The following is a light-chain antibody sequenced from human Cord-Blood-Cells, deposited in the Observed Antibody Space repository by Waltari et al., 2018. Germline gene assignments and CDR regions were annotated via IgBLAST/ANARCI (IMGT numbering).Light chain of an antibody. CDR1: SSDVGRYNL. CDR2: EGS. V-gene: IGLV2-23*01. Sequence: QPALSQPASVSGSPGKSLPLSCTGTSSDVGRYNLFSWYQQHPGKAPQLMIYEGSKRPSGFSNRFSGSKSGNTASLTISGLHAEDEADYYCCSYAGSSTYVFGTGTKVTVL. CDR3: CSYAGSSTYV. J-gene: IGLJ1*01.